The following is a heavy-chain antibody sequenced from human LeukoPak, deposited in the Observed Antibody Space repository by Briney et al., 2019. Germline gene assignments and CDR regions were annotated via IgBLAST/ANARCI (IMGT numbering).Heavy chain of an antibody. CDR1: GYSFTSYW. J-gene: IGHJ3*02. CDR3: VRRFAYYYDSGSYGAFDI. V-gene: IGHV5-10-1*01. CDR2: IDPSDSYT. Sequence: GESLKISCKGSGYSFTSYWISWVRQMPGKGLEWMGRIDPSDSYTNYSPSFQGHVTISADKSISTAYLQWSSLKASDTAMYYCVRRFAYYYDSGSYGAFDIWGQGTMVTVSS. D-gene: IGHD3-10*01.